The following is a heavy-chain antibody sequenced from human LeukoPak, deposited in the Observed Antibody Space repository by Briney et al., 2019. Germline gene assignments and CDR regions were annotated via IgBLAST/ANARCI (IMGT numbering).Heavy chain of an antibody. V-gene: IGHV3-74*01. J-gene: IGHJ4*02. CDR1: GFTFGDYA. CDR3: ARRRTSGDFDY. D-gene: IGHD2-2*01. Sequence: GGSLRLSCTASGFTFGDYAMSWVRQAPGEGLVWVPRISSDGSSTDYADSVKGRFTISRDNAKNTLYLQMNSLRAEDTAVYYCARRRTSGDFDYWGQGTLVTVSS. CDR2: ISSDGSST.